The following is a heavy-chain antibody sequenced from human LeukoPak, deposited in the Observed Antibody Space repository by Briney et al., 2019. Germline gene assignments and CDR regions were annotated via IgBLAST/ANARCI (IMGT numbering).Heavy chain of an antibody. CDR3: ARDRSIGLTGSYWYFDL. V-gene: IGHV4-39*07. CDR2: IYYSGST. Sequence: SETLSLTCTVSGGSISSTNYYWAWIRQPPGKGLEWIGSIYYSGSTFYNPSLKSRVTISVDTSKNQFSLNLSSVTAADAAVYYCARDRSIGLTGSYWYFDLWGRGTLVTVSS. D-gene: IGHD6-19*01. J-gene: IGHJ2*01. CDR1: GGSISSTNYY.